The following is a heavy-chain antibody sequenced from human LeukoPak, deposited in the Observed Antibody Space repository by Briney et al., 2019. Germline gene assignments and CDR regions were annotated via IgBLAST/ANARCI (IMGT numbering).Heavy chain of an antibody. J-gene: IGHJ3*02. CDR3: ARQLNYYDSSGYYLEAFDI. D-gene: IGHD3-22*01. V-gene: IGHV3-11*01. CDR1: GFTFSDYY. CDR2: ISSSGSTI. Sequence: GGSLRLSCAASGFTFSDYYMSWIRQAPGKGLEWVSYISSSGSTIYYADSVKGRFTISRDNAKNSLYLQMNSLRAEDTAVYYCARQLNYYDSSGYYLEAFDIWGQGTMVTVSS.